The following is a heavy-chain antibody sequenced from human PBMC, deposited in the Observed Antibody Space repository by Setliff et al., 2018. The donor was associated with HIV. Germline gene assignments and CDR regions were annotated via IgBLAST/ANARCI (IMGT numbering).Heavy chain of an antibody. J-gene: IGHJ2*01. D-gene: IGHD4-17*01. CDR3: ARAPTTDYGDYVDWYFDL. Sequence: GASVKVSCKASGGTFSDFRITWVRQAPGQGLEWMGEITPFVGITNYAQKFQGRVTITTDESTSTAYMELSSLRSEDTAVYYCARAPTTDYGDYVDWYFDLWGRGTLVTVSS. CDR2: ITPFVGIT. CDR1: GGTFSDFR. V-gene: IGHV1-69*16.